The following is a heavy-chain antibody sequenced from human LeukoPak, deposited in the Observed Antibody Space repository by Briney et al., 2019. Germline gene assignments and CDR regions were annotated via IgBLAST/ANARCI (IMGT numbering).Heavy chain of an antibody. J-gene: IGHJ5*01. D-gene: IGHD4-17*01. Sequence: SETLSLTCTVSGGSISSYFWSWIRQPAGKGLEWIGRIYTSGSTNHNPSLKSRVTMSIDTSKNQFSLKLTSVTAADTAVYYCARDDYGDYGGKNWFDSWGQGTLVAVSS. V-gene: IGHV4-4*07. CDR2: IYTSGST. CDR3: ARDDYGDYGGKNWFDS. CDR1: GGSISSYF.